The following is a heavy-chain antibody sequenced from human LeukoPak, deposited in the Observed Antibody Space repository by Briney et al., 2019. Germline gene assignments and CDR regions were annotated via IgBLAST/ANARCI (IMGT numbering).Heavy chain of an antibody. CDR2: TYSDGRT. D-gene: IGHD1-20*01. Sequence: GGSLRLSCEASGFTVWTTYMTWVRQAPGKGLEWVSVTYSDGRTSYADSVKGRFTISRDNSRSTVYLQLNSLRAEDTAVYYCARVGPYNWNLDYWGRGTLVTVSS. V-gene: IGHV3-53*01. J-gene: IGHJ4*02. CDR1: GFTVWTTY. CDR3: ARVGPYNWNLDY.